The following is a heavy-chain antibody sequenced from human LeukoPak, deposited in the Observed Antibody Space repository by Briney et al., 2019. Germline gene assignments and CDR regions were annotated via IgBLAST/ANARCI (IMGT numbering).Heavy chain of an antibody. J-gene: IGHJ4*02. V-gene: IGHV3-33*01. Sequence: PGRSLRLSCAASGFTFSSYGMHWVRQAPGKGLEWVAVIWYDGSNKYYADSVKGRFTISRDNSKNTLYLQMNILRAEDTAVYYCARDQKEPKYYCDYWGQGTLVTVPS. CDR2: IWYDGSNK. CDR3: ARDQKEPKYYCDY. CDR1: GFTFSSYG.